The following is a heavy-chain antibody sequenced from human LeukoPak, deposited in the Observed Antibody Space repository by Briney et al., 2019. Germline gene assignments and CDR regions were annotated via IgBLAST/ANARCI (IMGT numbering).Heavy chain of an antibody. J-gene: IGHJ4*02. V-gene: IGHV3-23*01. CDR1: GFTFSSYG. D-gene: IGHD3-10*01. CDR2: ISGSGGST. CDR3: AARSGRAPIYFDY. Sequence: GGSLRLSCAASGFTFSSYGMSWVRQAPGKGLEWVSAISGSGGSTYYADSVKGRFTISRDNSKNTLYLQMNSLRADDTAIYYCAARSGRAPIYFDYWGQGTLVTVSS.